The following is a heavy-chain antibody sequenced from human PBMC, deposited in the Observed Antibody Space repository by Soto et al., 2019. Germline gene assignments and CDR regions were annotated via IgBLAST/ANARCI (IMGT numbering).Heavy chain of an antibody. V-gene: IGHV1-18*01. CDR2: ISAYNGNT. D-gene: IGHD2-8*01. J-gene: IGHJ6*02. Sequence: QVQLVQSGAEVKKPGASVKVSCKASGYTFTSYGISWVRQAPGQGLEWMGWISAYNGNTNYAQKFQGRVTMTTDTSTSTAYMEPRRLTSDDTALYYCARGGKFCTNGVCSFSGTDVWGQGTTVT. CDR3: ARGGKFCTNGVCSFSGTDV. CDR1: GYTFTSYG.